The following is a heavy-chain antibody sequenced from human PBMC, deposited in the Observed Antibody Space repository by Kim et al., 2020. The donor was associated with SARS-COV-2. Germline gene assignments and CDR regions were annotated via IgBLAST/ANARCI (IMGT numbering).Heavy chain of an antibody. Sequence: CQGRVTMTRDTATSTVYMELSSLRSEDTAVYYCARFEDGWELLEVGYFDYWGQGTLVTVSS. J-gene: IGHJ4*02. V-gene: IGHV1-46*01. CDR3: ARFEDGWELLEVGYFDY. D-gene: IGHD1-26*01.